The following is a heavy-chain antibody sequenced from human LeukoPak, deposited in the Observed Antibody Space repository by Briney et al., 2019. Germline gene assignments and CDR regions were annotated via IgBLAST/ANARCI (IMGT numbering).Heavy chain of an antibody. D-gene: IGHD1-1*01. CDR2: IKQDGSEK. J-gene: IGHJ4*02. Sequence: GGSLRLSCAASGFTVSSNYMSWVRQAPGKGLEWVANIKQDGSEKYYVDSVKGRFTISRDNAKNSLYLQMNSLRAEDTAVYYCARWNRGKSFYYWGQGTLVTVSS. CDR3: ARWNRGKSFYY. CDR1: GFTVSSNY. V-gene: IGHV3-7*01.